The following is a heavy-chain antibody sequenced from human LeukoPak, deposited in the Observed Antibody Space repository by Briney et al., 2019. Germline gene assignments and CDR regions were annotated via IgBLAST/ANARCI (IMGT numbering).Heavy chain of an antibody. CDR1: GGSISSDNYD. CDR3: ARGYCSGGSCHSGRWYFDL. CDR2: IYYSGST. D-gene: IGHD2-15*01. J-gene: IGHJ2*01. Sequence: SSETLSLTCTVSGGSISSDNYDWGWIRQPPGKGLEWIGYIYYSGSTNYNPSLKSRVTISVDTSKNQFSLKLSSVTAADTAVYYCARGYCSGGSCHSGRWYFDLWGRGTLVTVSS. V-gene: IGHV4-61*01.